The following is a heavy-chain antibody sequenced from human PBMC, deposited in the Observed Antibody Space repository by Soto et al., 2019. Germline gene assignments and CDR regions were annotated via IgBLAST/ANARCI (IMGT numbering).Heavy chain of an antibody. CDR3: ARGRRITMVRGVDAFDI. D-gene: IGHD3-10*01. CDR2: INAGNGNT. V-gene: IGHV1-3*05. J-gene: IGHJ3*02. CDR1: GYTFTSYA. Sequence: QVQLVQSGAEEKKPGASVKVSCKASGYTFTSYAMHWVRQAPGQRLEWMGWINAGNGNTKYSQKFQGRVTITRDTSASTAYMELSSLRSEDTAVYCCARGRRITMVRGVDAFDIWGQGTMVTVSS.